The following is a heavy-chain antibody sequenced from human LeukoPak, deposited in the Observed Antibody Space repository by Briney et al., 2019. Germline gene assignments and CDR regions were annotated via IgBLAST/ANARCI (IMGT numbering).Heavy chain of an antibody. V-gene: IGHV3-23*01. CDR1: GFTFSSYA. J-gene: IGHJ4*02. D-gene: IGHD5-18*01. CDR2: ISGSGGNT. Sequence: GASLRLSCAASGFTFSSYAMSWVRRAPGKGLEWVSAISGSGGNTYYADSVKGRFTISRDNSKNTLYLQMNSLRAEDTAIYYCAKKSGMQLWQYYFDYWGQGTLVTVSS. CDR3: AKKSGMQLWQYYFDY.